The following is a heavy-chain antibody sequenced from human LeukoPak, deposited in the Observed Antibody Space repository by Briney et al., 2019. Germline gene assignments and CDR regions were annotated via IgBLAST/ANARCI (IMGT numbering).Heavy chain of an antibody. Sequence: SVKVSCKASGGTFSGYAISWVRQAPGQGLEWMGGIIPIFGTANYAQKFQGRVTITTDESTSTAYMELSSLRSEDTAVYYCARAHYDFWSPFDYWGQGTLVTVSS. V-gene: IGHV1-69*05. D-gene: IGHD3-3*01. CDR3: ARAHYDFWSPFDY. CDR2: IIPIFGTA. CDR1: GGTFSGYA. J-gene: IGHJ4*02.